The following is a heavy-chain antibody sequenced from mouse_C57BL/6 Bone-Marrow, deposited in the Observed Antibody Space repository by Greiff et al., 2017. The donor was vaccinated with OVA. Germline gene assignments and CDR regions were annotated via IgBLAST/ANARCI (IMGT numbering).Heavy chain of an antibody. CDR1: GYSFTGYY. CDR2: IYPYNGVS. V-gene: IGHV1-31*01. Sequence: EVKVEESGPELVKPGASVKISCKASGYSFTGYYMHWVKQSHGNILDWIGYIYPYNGVSSYNQKFKGKATLTVDKSSSTAYMELRSLTSEDSAVYYCARNLLKAWFAYWGQGTLVTVSA. D-gene: IGHD2-14*01. J-gene: IGHJ3*01. CDR3: ARNLLKAWFAY.